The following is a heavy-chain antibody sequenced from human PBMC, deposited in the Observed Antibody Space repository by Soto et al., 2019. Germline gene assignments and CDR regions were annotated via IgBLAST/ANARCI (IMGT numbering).Heavy chain of an antibody. D-gene: IGHD3-10*01. V-gene: IGHV1-2*04. CDR3: AKVGNYYQYGMDV. J-gene: IGHJ6*02. Sequence: GGSVKVCGTASGYTFTGYYMQWVRQAPGQGLEWMGWINPNSGGTNYAQKFQGWVTMTRDTSISTAYMELSRLRSDDTAIYYCAKVGNYYQYGMDVWGQGTTVTVSS. CDR1: GYTFTGYY. CDR2: INPNSGGT.